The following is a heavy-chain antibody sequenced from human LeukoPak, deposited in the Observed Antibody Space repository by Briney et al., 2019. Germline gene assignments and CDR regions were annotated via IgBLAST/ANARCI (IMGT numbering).Heavy chain of an antibody. CDR3: AKDGLDTPAVGYFDY. CDR1: GFTFSTYA. Sequence: GGSLRLSCAASGFTFSTYAMHWVRQAPGKGLEWVAVISYDGSKRYYADSVKGRFTISRDNAKNSLYLQMNSLRAEDTALYYCAKDGLDTPAVGYFDYWGQGTLVTVSS. D-gene: IGHD6-19*01. J-gene: IGHJ4*02. V-gene: IGHV3-30*04. CDR2: ISYDGSKR.